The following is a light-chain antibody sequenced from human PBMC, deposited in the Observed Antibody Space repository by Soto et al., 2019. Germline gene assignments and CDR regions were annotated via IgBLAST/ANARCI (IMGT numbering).Light chain of an antibody. J-gene: IGKJ5*01. CDR1: QDITNY. CDR3: QQFDSLPIT. V-gene: IGKV1-33*01. CDR2: DGS. Sequence: DIQMTQSPSSLSASVGDRVTITCQASQDITNYLNWYQQKPGKAPRLLVYDGSTLDPGVPSRFSGSGSGTHFSFTISSLHPEDIATYYCQQFDSLPITFGQGKRLEI.